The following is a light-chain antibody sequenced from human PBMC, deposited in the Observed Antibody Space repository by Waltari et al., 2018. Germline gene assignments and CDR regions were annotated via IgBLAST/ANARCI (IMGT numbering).Light chain of an antibody. CDR3: QQYNNWPLWT. J-gene: IGKJ1*01. Sequence: EIVMTQSPATLSVSPGERATLSCRASQSVSSNLAWYQQKPGQAPRLLIYGASTRATGIPDRFRGSGSGTEFTLTISSMQSEDFAVYYCQQYNNWPLWTFGQGTKVEIK. CDR2: GAS. CDR1: QSVSSN. V-gene: IGKV3-15*01.